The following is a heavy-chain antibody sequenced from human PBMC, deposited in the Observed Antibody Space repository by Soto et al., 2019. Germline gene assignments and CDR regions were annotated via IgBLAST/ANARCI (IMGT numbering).Heavy chain of an antibody. D-gene: IGHD3-16*01. V-gene: IGHV3-73*01. CDR2: VRTKTNTDAT. CDR3: TTYMTAVTAFDL. Sequence: EVRLVESGGTLVQPGGSLKLSCAASGFSFSGSPMHLVRQAPGKGLEWVGLVRTKTNTDATAYGASVKGRFTISRDDSKDTAYLQMNSLKSEDTAVYYCTTYMTAVTAFDLWGQGTMVTVSS. CDR1: GFSFSGSP. J-gene: IGHJ3*01.